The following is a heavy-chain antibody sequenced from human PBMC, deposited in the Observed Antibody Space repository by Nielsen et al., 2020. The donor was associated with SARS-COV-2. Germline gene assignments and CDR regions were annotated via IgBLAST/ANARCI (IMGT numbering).Heavy chain of an antibody. CDR3: ARAASANYYYYYGMDV. CDR2: FDPEDGET. CDR1: GYTLTELS. J-gene: IGHJ6*02. V-gene: IGHV1-24*01. Sequence: ASVKVSCKVSGYTLTELSMHWVRQAPGKGLEWMRGFDPEDGETIYAQKFQGRVTMTEDTSTDTAYMELSSLRSEDTAVYYCARAASANYYYYYGMDVWGQGTTVTVSS.